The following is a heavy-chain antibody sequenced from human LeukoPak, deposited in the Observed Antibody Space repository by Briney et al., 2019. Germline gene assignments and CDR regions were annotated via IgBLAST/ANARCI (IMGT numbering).Heavy chain of an antibody. CDR1: GFTFSGSA. Sequence: GGSLRLSCAASGFTFSGSAMHWVRQASGKGLEWVGRIRSKANSYATAYAASVKGRFTISRDDSKNTAYPQMNSLKTEDTAVYYCTRRMSYCTNGVCYLFDYWGQGTLVTVSS. V-gene: IGHV3-73*01. CDR2: IRSKANSYAT. J-gene: IGHJ4*02. D-gene: IGHD2-8*01. CDR3: TRRMSYCTNGVCYLFDY.